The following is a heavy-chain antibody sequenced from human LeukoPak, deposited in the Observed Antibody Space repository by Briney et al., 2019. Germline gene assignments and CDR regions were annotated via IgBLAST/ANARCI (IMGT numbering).Heavy chain of an antibody. Sequence: SETLSLTCTVSGGSISSSSYYWGWVRHPPGKGLEWIGSIYYSGSTYYNPSLKSRVTISVDTSKTQFSLKLSSVTAADTAVYYCARLSRPAAALDYWGQGTLVTVSS. J-gene: IGHJ4*02. CDR3: ARLSRPAAALDY. D-gene: IGHD6-13*01. CDR1: GGSISSSSYY. CDR2: IYYSGST. V-gene: IGHV4-39*01.